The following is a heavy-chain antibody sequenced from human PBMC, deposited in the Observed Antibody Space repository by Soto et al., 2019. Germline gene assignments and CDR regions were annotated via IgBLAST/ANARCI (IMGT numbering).Heavy chain of an antibody. Sequence: VASVKVSCKASGGTFSSYAISWVRQAPGQGLEWMGGIIPIFGTANYAQKFQGRVTITADEFTSTAYMELSSLRSEDTAVYYCARPLAYCGGDCHPTYYYGMDVWGQGTTVTVSS. J-gene: IGHJ6*02. CDR2: IIPIFGTA. D-gene: IGHD2-21*02. V-gene: IGHV1-69*13. CDR1: GGTFSSYA. CDR3: ARPLAYCGGDCHPTYYYGMDV.